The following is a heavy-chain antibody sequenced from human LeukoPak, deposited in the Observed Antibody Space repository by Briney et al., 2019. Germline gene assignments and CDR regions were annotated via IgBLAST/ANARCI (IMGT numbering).Heavy chain of an antibody. CDR2: ISGSSSYI. J-gene: IGHJ4*02. CDR1: GFTSSSYS. V-gene: IGHV3-21*01. CDR3: AREGVGRYYGSGSYRPFDY. D-gene: IGHD3-10*01. Sequence: PGGSLRLSCAASGFTSSSYSMNWVRQAPGKGLEWVSSISGSSSYIYYAESVKGRFTISRDNAKNSLYLQMNSLRAEDTAVYFCAREGVGRYYGSGSYRPFDYWGQGTLVTVSS.